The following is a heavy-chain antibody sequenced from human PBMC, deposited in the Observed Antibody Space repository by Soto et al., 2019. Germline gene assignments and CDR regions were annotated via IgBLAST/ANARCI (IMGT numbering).Heavy chain of an antibody. D-gene: IGHD2-15*01. Sequence: GGSLRLSCAASGFTFSSYSMNWVRQAPGKGLEWVSSISSSSSYIYYADSVKGRFTISRDNAKNSLYLQMNSLRAEDTAVYYCARDALACSGGSCYHAYYFDYWGQGTLVTVSS. CDR2: ISSSSSYI. V-gene: IGHV3-21*01. CDR1: GFTFSSYS. J-gene: IGHJ4*02. CDR3: ARDALACSGGSCYHAYYFDY.